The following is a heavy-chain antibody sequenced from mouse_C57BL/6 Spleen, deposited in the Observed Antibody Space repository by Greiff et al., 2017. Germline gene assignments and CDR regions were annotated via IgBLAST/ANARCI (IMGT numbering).Heavy chain of an antibody. V-gene: IGHV10-3*01. CDR3: SKRSTYPATYSSDVNDKFKITDDESLSILYLQRNKQITDDTAKYYCVRGDDYAAYYYARGY. CDR2: IRSKSSTYAS. D-gene: IGHD5-1*01. Sequence: EVQLVESGGGLVQPKGSLRLSCAASGFTFNTYAMHWVRQAPGKGLEWVARIRSKSSTYASYYADSVKDRFTISRDDSQSMLYLQMNNLKTEDTAAGIGSKRSTYPATYSSDVNDKFKITDDESLSILYLQRNKQITDDTAKYYCVRGDDYAAYYYARGY. J-gene: IGHJ4*01. CDR1: GFTFNTYA.